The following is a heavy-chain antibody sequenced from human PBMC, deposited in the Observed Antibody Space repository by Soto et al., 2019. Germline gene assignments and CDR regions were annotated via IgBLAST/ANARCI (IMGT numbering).Heavy chain of an antibody. CDR3: ANILVGQWLVPGGY. CDR1: GFTSS. CDR2: SDFSGRLT. J-gene: IGHJ4*02. D-gene: IGHD6-19*01. Sequence: EVQILESGGALIQPGGSLRLSCAASGFTSSMTWVRQAPGKGLEWVSASDFSGRLTYYADSVKGRFTIFRDTSVNTLFLQMNSLRTEDTAVDYCANILVGQWLVPGGYWGPGTLVTVSS. V-gene: IGHV3-23*01.